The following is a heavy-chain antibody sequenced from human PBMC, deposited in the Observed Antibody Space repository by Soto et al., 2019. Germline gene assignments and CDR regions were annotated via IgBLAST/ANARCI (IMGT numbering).Heavy chain of an antibody. J-gene: IGHJ5*02. Sequence: QVQLQESGPGLVKPSQTLSLTCTVSGGSISSGDYYWSWIRQPPGKGLEWIGYIYYSGSTYYNPSLKSRVTISVDTSKNQFSLKLSYVTAADTAAYYCARATIVLVPAAMVSHWFDPWGQGTLVTVSS. V-gene: IGHV4-30-4*01. CDR2: IYYSGST. CDR1: GGSISSGDYY. D-gene: IGHD2-2*01. CDR3: ARATIVLVPAAMVSHWFDP.